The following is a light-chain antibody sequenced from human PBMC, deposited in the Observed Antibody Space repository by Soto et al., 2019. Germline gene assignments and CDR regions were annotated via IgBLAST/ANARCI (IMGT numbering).Light chain of an antibody. V-gene: IGKV3-20*01. CDR2: AAS. CDR1: QSVSSIY. Sequence: EIVLTQSPGTLSLSPGERATLSCRPSQSVSSIYLDWFQQKPGQAPRLLIYAASSRATGIPDRFSGGASATDFTLTISRLEPEDFAVYYCQQYGSSPPFTFGPGTKVDIK. J-gene: IGKJ3*01. CDR3: QQYGSSPPFT.